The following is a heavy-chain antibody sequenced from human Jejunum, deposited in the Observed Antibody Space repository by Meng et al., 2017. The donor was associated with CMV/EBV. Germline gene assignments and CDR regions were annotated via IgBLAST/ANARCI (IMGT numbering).Heavy chain of an antibody. V-gene: IGHV3-21*01. Sequence: CPTSGFTFDTYGMSWVRQAPGKGLEWVSSISISSYTYYADSVKGRFTISRDNAKNSLYLQMNSLRAEDTAVYYCARVVKGGNYLEYWGQGTLVTVSS. D-gene: IGHD4-23*01. CDR3: ARVVKGGNYLEY. CDR1: GFTFDTYG. J-gene: IGHJ4*02. CDR2: ISISSYT.